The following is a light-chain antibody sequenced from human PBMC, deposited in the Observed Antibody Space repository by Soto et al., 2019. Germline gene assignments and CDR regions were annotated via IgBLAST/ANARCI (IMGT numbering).Light chain of an antibody. V-gene: IGKV3-20*01. CDR3: QQYGSLRLT. CDR1: QSVSSY. J-gene: IGKJ4*01. Sequence: EIVMTQSPATLSVSLGERATLSCRASQSVSSYLAWYQQKPGQAPRLLIHGAFTRATGIPDRFSGSGSGTDFTLTISRLEPEDFAVYYCQQYGSLRLTFGGGTKV. CDR2: GAF.